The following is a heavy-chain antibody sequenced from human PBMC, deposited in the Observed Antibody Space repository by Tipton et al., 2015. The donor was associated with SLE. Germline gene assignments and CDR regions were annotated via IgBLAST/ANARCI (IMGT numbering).Heavy chain of an antibody. CDR1: GGSISSGGYY. CDR3: SRASGSQDYYYYYMDV. D-gene: IGHD3-10*01. V-gene: IGHV4-61*08. CDR2: IYYSGST. Sequence: TLSLTCTVSGGSISSGGYYWTWIRQHPGKGLEWIGYIYYSGSTNYNPSLKSRVTISVDTSKNQFSLKLSSVTAADTAVYYCSRASGSQDYYYYYMDVWGKWTTVTVSS. J-gene: IGHJ6*03.